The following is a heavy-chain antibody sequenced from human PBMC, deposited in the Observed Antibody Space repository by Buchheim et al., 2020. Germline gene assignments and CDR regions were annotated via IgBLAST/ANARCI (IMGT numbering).Heavy chain of an antibody. CDR2: ISGIGGDT. J-gene: IGHJ4*02. Sequence: EVQLLESGGGLAQPGGSLRLSCAASGFTFSNYAMSWVRQAPGKGLEWVSAISGIGGDTSYADSVKGRFTNYRANYKKKPFLQMNSLRAADTAVYYCAYGLATSYYFDYWGQGT. CDR1: GFTFSNYA. V-gene: IGHV3-23*01. CDR3: AYGLATSYYFDY. D-gene: IGHD5-24*01.